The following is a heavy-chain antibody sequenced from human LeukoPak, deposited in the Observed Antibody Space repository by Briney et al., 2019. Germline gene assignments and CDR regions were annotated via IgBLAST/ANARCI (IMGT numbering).Heavy chain of an antibody. D-gene: IGHD6-19*01. Sequence: SETLSLTCTVSGGSISSGDYYWSWIRQPPGKGLEWIGYIYYSGSTYYNPSLKSRVTISVDTSKNQFSLKLSSVTAADTAVYYCARDRVAVAGDAFDIWGQGTMVTVSS. CDR2: IYYSGST. J-gene: IGHJ3*02. CDR3: ARDRVAVAGDAFDI. CDR1: GGSISSGDYY. V-gene: IGHV4-30-4*02.